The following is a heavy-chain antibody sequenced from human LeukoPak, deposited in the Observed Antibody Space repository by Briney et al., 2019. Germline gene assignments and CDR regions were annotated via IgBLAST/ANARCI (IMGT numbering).Heavy chain of an antibody. V-gene: IGHV1-2*02. CDR3: ARDRTRTGYSSGWYHDY. CDR1: GYTFTGYY. D-gene: IGHD6-19*01. CDR2: INPNSGGT. J-gene: IGHJ4*02. Sequence: ASVEVSCKASGYTFTGYYMHWVRQAPGQGLEWMGWINPNSGGTNYAQKFQGRVTMTRDTSISTAYMEPSRLRSDDTAVYYCARDRTRTGYSSGWYHDYWGQGTLVTVSS.